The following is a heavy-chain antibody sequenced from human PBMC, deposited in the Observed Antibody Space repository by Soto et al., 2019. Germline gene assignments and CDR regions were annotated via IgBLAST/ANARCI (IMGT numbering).Heavy chain of an antibody. CDR2: TYYRSKWYN. D-gene: IGHD4-4*01. CDR1: GDSVSSNSAA. V-gene: IGHV6-1*01. Sequence: SQTLSLTCAISGDSVSSNSAAWNWIRQSPSRGLEWLGRTYYRSKWYNDYAVSVKSRITINPDTSKNQFSLQLNSVTPEDTAVYYCARDYSNLPPPPPPHYYYYYYGMDVWGQGTTVTVSS. J-gene: IGHJ6*02. CDR3: ARDYSNLPPPPPPHYYYYYYGMDV.